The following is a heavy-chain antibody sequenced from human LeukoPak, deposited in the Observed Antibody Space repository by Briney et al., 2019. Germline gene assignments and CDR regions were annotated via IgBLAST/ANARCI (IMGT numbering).Heavy chain of an antibody. CDR2: IYHSGST. J-gene: IGHJ4*02. CDR1: GYSISSGYY. V-gene: IGHV4-38-2*02. CDR3: ARDPYYDILTGYFEGRDY. Sequence: SETLSLTCAVSGYSISSGYYWGWIRQPPGKGLEWIGSIYHSGSTYYNPSLKSRVTISVDTSKNQFSLELSSVTAADTAVYYCARDPYYDILTGYFEGRDYWGQGTLVTVSS. D-gene: IGHD3-9*01.